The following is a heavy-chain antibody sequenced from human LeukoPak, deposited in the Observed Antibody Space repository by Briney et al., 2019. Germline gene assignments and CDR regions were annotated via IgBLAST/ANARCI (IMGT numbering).Heavy chain of an antibody. CDR1: GFTFSSYA. Sequence: GGSLRLSCAASGFTFSSYAMSWVRQAPGKGLEWVSAISGSGGSTYYADSVKGRFTISRDNPKNTLYLQMNSLRAEDTAVYYCAKDGDCSGGSCYSGFDYWGQGTLVTVSS. J-gene: IGHJ4*02. V-gene: IGHV3-23*01. D-gene: IGHD2-15*01. CDR3: AKDGDCSGGSCYSGFDY. CDR2: ISGSGGST.